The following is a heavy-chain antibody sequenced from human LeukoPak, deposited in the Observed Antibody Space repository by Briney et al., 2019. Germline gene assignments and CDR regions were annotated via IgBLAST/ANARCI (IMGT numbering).Heavy chain of an antibody. CDR3: ARALTYSSGWYGFDY. Sequence: GGSLRLSCAASGFTFSSYDMHWVRHATGKGLEWVSAIGTAGDTYYPGSVKSRFTISGENAKNSLYLQMNSLRAGDTAVYYCARALTYSSGWYGFDYWGQGTLVTVSS. CDR1: GFTFSSYD. CDR2: IGTAGDT. J-gene: IGHJ4*02. D-gene: IGHD6-19*01. V-gene: IGHV3-13*04.